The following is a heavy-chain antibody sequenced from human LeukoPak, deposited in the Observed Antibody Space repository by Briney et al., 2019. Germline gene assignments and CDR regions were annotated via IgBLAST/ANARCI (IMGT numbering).Heavy chain of an antibody. CDR3: ARGQPYDILTANWFDP. CDR2: INHSGST. Sequence: SETLSLTCAVYGGSFSGYYWSWIRQPPGKGLEWIGEINHSGSTNYNPSLKSRVTISVDTSKNQFSLKLSSVTAADTAVYYCARGQPYDILTANWFDPWGQGTLVTVSS. J-gene: IGHJ5*02. CDR1: GGSFSGYY. V-gene: IGHV4-34*01. D-gene: IGHD3-9*01.